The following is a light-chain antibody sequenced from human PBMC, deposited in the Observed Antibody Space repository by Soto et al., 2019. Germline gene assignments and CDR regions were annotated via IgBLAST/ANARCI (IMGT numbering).Light chain of an antibody. CDR2: DAS. CDR3: QQYGSSPPT. V-gene: IGKV3D-20*01. Sequence: EIVLTQSPATLSLSPGERATLSCGASESVYSSYLACDQQKPGLAPRLLIYDASSRATASPDRFSGSGSGTNFTLTISRLEPEDFAVYYCQQYGSSPPTFGQGTKVDI. CDR1: ESVYSSY. J-gene: IGKJ1*01.